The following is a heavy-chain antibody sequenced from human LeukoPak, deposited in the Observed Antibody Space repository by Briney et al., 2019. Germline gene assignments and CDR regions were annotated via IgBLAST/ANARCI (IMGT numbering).Heavy chain of an antibody. V-gene: IGHV4-4*07. J-gene: IGHJ4*02. CDR3: ARGIYYYGSGSYYKY. CDR1: GGSISSYY. Sequence: KTSETLSLTCTVSGGSISSYYWSWIRQPAGKGLEWIGRIYNSGSTTYNPSLKSRVTISVDTSKSQFSLKLSSVTAADTAVYYCARGIYYYGSGSYYKYWGQGTLVTVSS. D-gene: IGHD3-10*01. CDR2: IYNSGST.